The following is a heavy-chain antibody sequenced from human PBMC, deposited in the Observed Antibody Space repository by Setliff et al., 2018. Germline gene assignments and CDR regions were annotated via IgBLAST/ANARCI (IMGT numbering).Heavy chain of an antibody. CDR3: ARYTPKLPELGIYGWFDY. Sequence: KPSETLSLTCTVSVDSISSSTYYWGWIRQPPGKGLEWIGSVYYSGTTKYNPSLGSRVTISVDASKNQFSLKLSSVTAADTAVYYCARYTPKLPELGIYGWFDYWGQGTPVTVSS. CDR1: VDSISSSTYY. CDR2: VYYSGTT. D-gene: IGHD7-27*01. J-gene: IGHJ4*02. V-gene: IGHV4-39*01.